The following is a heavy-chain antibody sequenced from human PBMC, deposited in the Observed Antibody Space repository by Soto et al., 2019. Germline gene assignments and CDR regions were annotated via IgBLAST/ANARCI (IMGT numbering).Heavy chain of an antibody. J-gene: IGHJ6*02. Sequence: SAKVSCRDSGGTFSNYAISWVRPAPGPVLEWMGGIIPIFGTANYAQKFQGRVTITADESTSTAYMELSSLRSEDTAVYYGARHGTNGVTPYKVMDGWGQGNTGAVS. V-gene: IGHV1-69*01. D-gene: IGHD2-8*01. CDR2: IIPIFGTA. CDR1: GGTFSNYA. CDR3: ARHGTNGVTPYKVMDG.